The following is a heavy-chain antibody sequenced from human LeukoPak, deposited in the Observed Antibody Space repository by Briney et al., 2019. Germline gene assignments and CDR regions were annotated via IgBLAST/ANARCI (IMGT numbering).Heavy chain of an antibody. J-gene: IGHJ6*02. Sequence: ASVKVSCKASGYTFTSYGISWVRQAPGQGLEWKGRISAYNGNTNYAQKLQGRVTMTTDTSTSTAYMELRSLRSDDTAVYYCARVKCSSTSCYPYYYYYGMDVWGQGTTVTVSS. CDR2: ISAYNGNT. D-gene: IGHD2-2*01. V-gene: IGHV1-18*01. CDR1: GYTFTSYG. CDR3: ARVKCSSTSCYPYYYYYGMDV.